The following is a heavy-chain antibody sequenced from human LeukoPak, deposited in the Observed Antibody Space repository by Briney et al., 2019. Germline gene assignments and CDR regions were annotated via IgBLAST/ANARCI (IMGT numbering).Heavy chain of an antibody. CDR3: ARDYRGYRAPYYFDY. CDR2: IKQDGSEK. J-gene: IGHJ4*02. Sequence: PGGSLRLSCAASGFTFSSYWMSWVRQASGEGLEWVANIKQDGSEKYYVDSVKGRFTISRDNAKNSLYLQMNSLRAEDTAVYYCARDYRGYRAPYYFDYWGQGTLVTVSS. V-gene: IGHV3-7*01. D-gene: IGHD2-15*01. CDR1: GFTFSSYW.